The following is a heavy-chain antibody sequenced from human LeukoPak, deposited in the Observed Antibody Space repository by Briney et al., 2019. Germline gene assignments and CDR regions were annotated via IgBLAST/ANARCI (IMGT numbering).Heavy chain of an antibody. CDR3: ARRATTVTTGYYYYYMDV. V-gene: IGHV4-39*01. CDR1: VGSLNSRSYY. Sequence: PSETLSLTCTVSVGSLNSRSYYWGWIRQPPGKGLEWIGSVYYGGTTYYNPSLKSRVTISEDTSKNQFSLKLRSVTAADTAVYYCARRATTVTTGYYYYYMDVWGKGTTVTVSS. D-gene: IGHD4-17*01. J-gene: IGHJ6*03. CDR2: VYYGGTT.